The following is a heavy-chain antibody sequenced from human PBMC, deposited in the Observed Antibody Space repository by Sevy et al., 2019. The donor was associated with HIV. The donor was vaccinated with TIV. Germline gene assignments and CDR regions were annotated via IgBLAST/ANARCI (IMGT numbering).Heavy chain of an antibody. CDR1: GLYFSNAW. J-gene: IGHJ5*02. Sequence: GGSLRLSCAASGLYFSNAWMSWVRQAPGKGLEWVGRVKSKTDGETTEYGAPVKDRFTISRDDSKRTVFLQMNSLKLDDTGVYYCITGSLGDPTAAWGQGTLVTVSS. D-gene: IGHD2-21*02. CDR2: VKSKTDGETT. CDR3: ITGSLGDPTAA. V-gene: IGHV3-15*01.